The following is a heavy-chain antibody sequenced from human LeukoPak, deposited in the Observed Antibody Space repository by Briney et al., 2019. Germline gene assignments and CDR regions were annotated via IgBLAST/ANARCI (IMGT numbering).Heavy chain of an antibody. V-gene: IGHV4-39*07. D-gene: IGHD3-22*01. CDR1: GGSISSSSYY. J-gene: IGHJ1*01. CDR2: INHSGST. Sequence: PSETLSLTCTVSGGSISSSSYYWGWIRQSPGKGLEWIGEINHSGSTNYNPSLKSRVTISVDTSKNQFSLKLSSVTAADTAVYYCARGARYYYDSSGYYTKYFQHWGQGTLVTVSS. CDR3: ARGARYYYDSSGYYTKYFQH.